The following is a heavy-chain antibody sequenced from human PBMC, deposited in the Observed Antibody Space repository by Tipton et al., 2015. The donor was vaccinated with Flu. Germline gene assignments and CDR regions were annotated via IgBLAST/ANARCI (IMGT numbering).Heavy chain of an antibody. CDR1: GGSISSYY. J-gene: IGHJ4*02. Sequence: TLSLTCTVSGGSISSYYWSWIRQHPGKGLEWIGYFYYSGTTSYNPSLESRVTISTDTSRNQFSLRLNSVTAADTAVYFCARDSAVIPRPLVYWGQGILVTVSS. CDR2: FYYSGTT. D-gene: IGHD4-23*01. V-gene: IGHV4-59*12. CDR3: ARDSAVIPRPLVY.